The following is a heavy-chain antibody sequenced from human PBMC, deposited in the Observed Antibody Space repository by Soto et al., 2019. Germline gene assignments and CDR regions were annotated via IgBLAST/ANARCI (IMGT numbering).Heavy chain of an antibody. V-gene: IGHV4-39*01. CDR2: IYYTGST. D-gene: IGHD3-9*01. CDR3: ERRVDAPRYYGMDV. CDR1: GGSVSDSSYY. J-gene: IGHJ6*04. Sequence: QLQLQESGPGLVKPSETLSLTCAISGGSVSDSSYYWGWIRQPPGKGLEWIGIIYYTGSTYYNPSLKSRLTISVDTSKNQFSLKLRYVTAADTAMYYCERRVDAPRYYGMDVWGKGTTVTVSS.